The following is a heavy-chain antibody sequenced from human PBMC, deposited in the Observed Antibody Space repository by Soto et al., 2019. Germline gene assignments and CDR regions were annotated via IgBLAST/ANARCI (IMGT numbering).Heavy chain of an antibody. Sequence: QVQLVQSGAEVKKPGASVKVSCKASGYTFTSYGISWVRQAPGQGLEWMGWISAYNGNTNYAQKLQGRVTMTTDTSXTTAYRELRSLRSDDTAVYYCARRTSAGDYYYGMDVWGQGTTVTVSS. D-gene: IGHD3-16*01. CDR2: ISAYNGNT. J-gene: IGHJ6*02. CDR3: ARRTSAGDYYYGMDV. V-gene: IGHV1-18*01. CDR1: GYTFTSYG.